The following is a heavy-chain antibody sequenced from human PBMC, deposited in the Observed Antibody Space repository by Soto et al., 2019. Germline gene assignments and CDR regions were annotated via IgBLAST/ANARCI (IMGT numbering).Heavy chain of an antibody. CDR3: AKDEGSGWYYFDY. Sequence: QVQLVESGGGVVQPGRSLRLSCAASGFTFSSYGMHWVRQAPGKGLEWVAVISYDGSNKYYADSVKGRFTISRDNSKNARYLQMNGLRAEDTAVYYCAKDEGSGWYYFDYWGQGTLVTVSS. V-gene: IGHV3-30*18. D-gene: IGHD6-19*01. CDR2: ISYDGSNK. CDR1: GFTFSSYG. J-gene: IGHJ4*02.